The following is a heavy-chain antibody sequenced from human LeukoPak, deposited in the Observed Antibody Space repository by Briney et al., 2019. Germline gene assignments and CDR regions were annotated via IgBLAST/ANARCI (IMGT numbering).Heavy chain of an antibody. J-gene: IGHJ6*03. D-gene: IGHD2-2*01. V-gene: IGHV3-64*02. Sequence: GGSIRLSWGAAGFTFSNAWMSWVRMAAGKVLGYVSGISGNGSNTHYVDSVKCRFTISRDNSKNTLYLQMGSLRAEDMAMYYCARVSACSSASCYRDYYYYMDVWGKGTTVTVSS. CDR1: GFTFSNAW. CDR3: ARVSACSSASCYRDYYYYMDV. CDR2: ISGNGSNT.